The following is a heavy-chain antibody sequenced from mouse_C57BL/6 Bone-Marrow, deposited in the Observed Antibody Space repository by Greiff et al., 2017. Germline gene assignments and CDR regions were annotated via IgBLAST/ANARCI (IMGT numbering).Heavy chain of an antibody. V-gene: IGHV1-80*01. CDR3: ARLSIPVDRYFDV. CDR2: IYPGDGDT. CDR1: GYAFSSYW. J-gene: IGHJ1*03. Sequence: VHLVESGAELVKPGASVKISCKASGYAFSSYWMHWVKQRPGKGLEWIGQIYPGDGDTHYNGKFTGKATLTADKYSRTAYMQLSSLASEYSAVYFCARLSIPVDRYFDVWGKGTTVTVSS.